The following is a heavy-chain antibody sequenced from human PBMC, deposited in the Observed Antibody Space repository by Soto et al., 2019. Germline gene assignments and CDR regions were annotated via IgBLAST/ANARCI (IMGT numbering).Heavy chain of an antibody. CDR2: IFWNDET. CDR1: GFSLSNARMG. CDR3: ARTVVRMDLDY. J-gene: IGHJ4*02. V-gene: IGHV2-26*02. Sequence: QVTLKESGPVLVKPTETLTLTCTVSGFSLSNARMGVSWIRQPPGKALEWLAHIFWNDETAYSTSLKTRLTISKDTSKSQVVLTMANMDPADTATYYCARTVVRMDLDYWGQGTLVTVSS. D-gene: IGHD2-8*01.